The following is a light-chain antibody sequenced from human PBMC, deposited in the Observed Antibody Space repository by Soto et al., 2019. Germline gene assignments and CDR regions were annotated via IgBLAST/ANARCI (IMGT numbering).Light chain of an antibody. V-gene: IGLV1-44*01. CDR2: SNN. CDR1: SSNIGSNT. Sequence: QSVLTQPPSASGTPGQRVTISCSGSSSNIGSNTVNWYQQLPGTAPKLLIYSNNQRPSGVPDRFSGSKSGTSASLAISGLQSEDEADYYCSPYSSSSTLVFGTGTKVTVL. J-gene: IGLJ1*01. CDR3: SPYSSSSTLV.